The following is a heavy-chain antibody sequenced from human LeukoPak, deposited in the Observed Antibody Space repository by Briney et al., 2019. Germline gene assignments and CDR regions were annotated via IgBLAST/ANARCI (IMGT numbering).Heavy chain of an antibody. CDR1: GGTFSSYA. V-gene: IGHV1-69*06. J-gene: IGHJ5*02. CDR2: IIPIFGTA. D-gene: IGHD6-6*01. Sequence: ASVKVSCKASGGTFSSYAISWVRQAPGQGLEWMGGIIPIFGTANYAQKFQGRATITADKSTSTAYMELSSLRSEDTAVYYCVRYSSSSGWVNWFDPWGQGTLVTVSS. CDR3: VRYSSSSGWVNWFDP.